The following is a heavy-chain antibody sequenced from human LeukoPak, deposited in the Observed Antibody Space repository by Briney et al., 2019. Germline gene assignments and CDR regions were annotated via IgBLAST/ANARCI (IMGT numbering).Heavy chain of an antibody. D-gene: IGHD2-15*01. CDR2: ISSSTYTM. J-gene: IGHJ4*02. V-gene: IGHV3-48*03. CDR3: TRRYCSGGNCYYFDS. CDR1: GFIFSSYE. Sequence: PGGSLRLSCAASGFIFSSYEMNWVRQAPGKGLEWVSYISSSTYTMHYADSVKGRFTISRDNAKNSLYLQMSSLRAEDTAVYYCTRRYCSGGNCYYFDSWGQGTLVTVSS.